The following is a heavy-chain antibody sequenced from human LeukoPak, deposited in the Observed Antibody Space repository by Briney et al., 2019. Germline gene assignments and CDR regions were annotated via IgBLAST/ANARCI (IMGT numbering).Heavy chain of an antibody. D-gene: IGHD3-22*01. CDR2: INPNSGST. CDR3: AAVTYYYDSSGYYYVN. J-gene: IGHJ4*02. Sequence: ASVKVSCKASGYTFTGYYMHWMRQAPGQGLEWMGRINPNSGSTNYAQKFQGRVTMTRDTSISTAYMELSRLRSDDTAVYYCAAVTYYYDSSGYYYVNWGQGTLVTVSS. CDR1: GYTFTGYY. V-gene: IGHV1-2*06.